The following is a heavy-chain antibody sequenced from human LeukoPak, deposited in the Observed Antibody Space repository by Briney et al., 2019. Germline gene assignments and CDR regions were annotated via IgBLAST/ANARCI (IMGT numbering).Heavy chain of an antibody. Sequence: SETLSLTCAVYGGSFSGYYWSWIRQPPGKGLEWIGEINHSGSTNYNPSLKSRVTISVDTSKNQFSLKLSSVTAADTVVYYCARSVNRVTRFLEWLFKGASDIWGQGTMVTVSS. CDR1: GGSFSGYY. CDR3: ARSVNRVTRFLEWLFKGASDI. CDR2: INHSGST. J-gene: IGHJ3*02. D-gene: IGHD3-3*01. V-gene: IGHV4-34*01.